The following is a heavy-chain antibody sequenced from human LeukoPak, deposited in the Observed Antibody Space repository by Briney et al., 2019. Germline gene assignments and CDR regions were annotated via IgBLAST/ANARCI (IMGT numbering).Heavy chain of an antibody. CDR2: IYYSGRT. D-gene: IGHD1-26*01. V-gene: IGHV4-59*13. CDR3: ARIMGAAPGRSLDY. CDR1: GGSISSYY. J-gene: IGHJ4*02. Sequence: KTSETLSLTCTVSGGSISSYYWTWIRQPPGKGLEWIGDIYYSGRTNYNPSLKSRVTISVDMSKNQFSLKLSSVTAADTAVYSCARIMGAAPGRSLDYWGQGMLVTVSS.